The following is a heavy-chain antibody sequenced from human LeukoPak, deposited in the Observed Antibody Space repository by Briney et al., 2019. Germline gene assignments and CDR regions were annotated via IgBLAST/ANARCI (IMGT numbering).Heavy chain of an antibody. CDR2: LYIGGNT. CDR3: ARELAVGAITEYFQD. J-gene: IGHJ1*01. V-gene: IGHV3-53*01. Sequence: GGSLRLSCVASGFSVSRNYMALVRQAPGKGLEWVSVLYIGGNTYYGDFVKGRLTISRDNSRNTLYLQMNSLRVDDTAVHYCARELAVGAITEYFQDWGQGTLVTVSS. D-gene: IGHD1-26*01. CDR1: GFSVSRNY.